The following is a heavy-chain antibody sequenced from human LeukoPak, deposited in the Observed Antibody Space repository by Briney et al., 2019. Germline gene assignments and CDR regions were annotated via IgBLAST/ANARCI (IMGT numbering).Heavy chain of an antibody. CDR3: AKVMKGSERLTMVRGVIIKTAGLYYMDV. CDR2: ISASGGST. CDR1: GFTLSSYA. J-gene: IGHJ6*03. D-gene: IGHD3-10*01. V-gene: IGHV3-23*01. Sequence: GGSLRPSCAASGFTLSSYAMSWVRQAPGKGLEWVSSISASGGSTNYADSVKGRFTISRDNSKNTGYLQMNSLRAEDTAVYYCAKVMKGSERLTMVRGVIIKTAGLYYMDVWGKGTTVTVSS.